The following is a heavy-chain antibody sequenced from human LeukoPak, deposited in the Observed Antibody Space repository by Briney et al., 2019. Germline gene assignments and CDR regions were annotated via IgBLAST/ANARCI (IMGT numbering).Heavy chain of an antibody. D-gene: IGHD3-22*01. CDR1: GFTFSSYN. CDR2: ISNSSNYI. Sequence: TGGSLRLSCAASGFTFSSYNMNWVRQAPGKGLEWVSFISNSSNYIFYADSVKGRFTISRDNAENSLYLLLNSLRAEDTAVYYCVRDRGWLSNPGYFDYWGRGTLVTVSS. V-gene: IGHV3-21*01. CDR3: VRDRGWLSNPGYFDY. J-gene: IGHJ4*02.